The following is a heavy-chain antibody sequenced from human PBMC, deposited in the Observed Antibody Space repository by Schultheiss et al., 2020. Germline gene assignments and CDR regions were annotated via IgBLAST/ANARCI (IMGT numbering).Heavy chain of an antibody. CDR3: AREGIDAYYDFWSGYYPYYFDY. CDR2: ISYDGSNK. J-gene: IGHJ4*02. V-gene: IGHV3-30*04. CDR1: GFTFSSYA. D-gene: IGHD3-3*01. Sequence: GGSLRLSCAASGFTFSSYAMHWVRQAPGKGLEWVALISYDGSNKYYADSVKGRFTISRDNSKNTLYLQMNSLRAEDTAVYYCAREGIDAYYDFWSGYYPYYFDYWGQGTLVTVSS.